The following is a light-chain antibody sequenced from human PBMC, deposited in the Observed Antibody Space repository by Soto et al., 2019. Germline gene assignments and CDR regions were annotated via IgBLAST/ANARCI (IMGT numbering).Light chain of an antibody. CDR3: QQYGDSPT. V-gene: IGKV3-20*01. CDR1: QSVSAGY. CDR2: ETS. J-gene: IGKJ1*01. Sequence: DIVLTQSPGTLSLSPGERATLSCRASQSVSAGYFAWYQQKPGQAPRLLIYETSSRTTGIPDRFSGSGSGTDFTLTISRLEPEDFAVYYCQQYGDSPTFGQGTKVEIK.